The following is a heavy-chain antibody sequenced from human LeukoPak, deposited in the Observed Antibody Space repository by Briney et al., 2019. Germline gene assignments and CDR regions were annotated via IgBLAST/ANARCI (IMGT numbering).Heavy chain of an antibody. J-gene: IGHJ3*02. CDR2: IFYSGST. CDR3: AKSNGYGYVNI. Sequence: PSETLSLTCTVSGGSISTSNYYWGWLRQPPGKGREWIGNIFYSGSTYYSPSLKSRVTISLDTSRNQFCLKLTSVTAADTAVYYCAKSNGYGYVNIWDQGTMVTVSS. CDR1: GGSISTSNYY. V-gene: IGHV4-39*07. D-gene: IGHD3-16*01.